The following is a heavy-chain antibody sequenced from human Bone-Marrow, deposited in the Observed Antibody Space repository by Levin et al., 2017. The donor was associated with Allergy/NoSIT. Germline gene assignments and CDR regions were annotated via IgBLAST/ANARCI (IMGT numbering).Heavy chain of an antibody. Sequence: GRRAPGKGLEWVANIKQDGSEKHYVDSVKGRFTISRDNAENSLSLQMNSLTAEDTAVYYCARDIIVGTASGRDYWGQGTLVTVSS. CDR3: ARDIIVGTASGRDY. CDR2: IKQDGSEK. V-gene: IGHV3-7*01. J-gene: IGHJ4*02. D-gene: IGHD2-21*02.